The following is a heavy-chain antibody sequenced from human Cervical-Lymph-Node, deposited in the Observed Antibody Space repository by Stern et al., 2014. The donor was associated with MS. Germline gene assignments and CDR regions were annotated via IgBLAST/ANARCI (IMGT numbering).Heavy chain of an antibody. Sequence: EVQLVESGGGLVRPGGSLRLSCAASGFTFSSFTMNWVRQAPGQGLEWLSSISHSTSYINYADSVQGRVTITRDNTSISVDLYMGSLGAKDTAVYFSARDAGSGWYYGIDVWGQGTTVTVSS. V-gene: IGHV3-21*01. CDR1: GFTFSSFT. J-gene: IGHJ6*02. D-gene: IGHD6-19*01. CDR2: ISHSTSYI. CDR3: ARDAGSGWYYGIDV.